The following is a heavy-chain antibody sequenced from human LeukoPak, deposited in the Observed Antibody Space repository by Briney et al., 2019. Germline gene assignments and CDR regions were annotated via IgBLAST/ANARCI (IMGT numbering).Heavy chain of an antibody. V-gene: IGHV4-39*01. Sequence: PSETLSLTCTVSGGSISSSSYYWGWIRQPPGKGLEWIGSIYYSGSTYDNPARKSRITISVHTAKNQFSLKLSSVTAADTAVYYCARHGIVVVPASLKILRFLEWLLPAPFDYWGQGTLVTVSS. CDR1: GGSISSSSYY. J-gene: IGHJ4*02. CDR2: IYYSGST. D-gene: IGHD3-3*01. CDR3: ARHGIVVVPASLKILRFLEWLLPAPFDY.